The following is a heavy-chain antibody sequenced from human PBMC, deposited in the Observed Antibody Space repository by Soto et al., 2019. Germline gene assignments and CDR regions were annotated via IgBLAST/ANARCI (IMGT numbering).Heavy chain of an antibody. CDR3: AREDPYGDYEVGWFDP. V-gene: IGHV1-69*01. J-gene: IGHJ5*02. D-gene: IGHD4-17*01. CDR1: GGTFSSYA. CDR2: IIPIFGTA. Sequence: QVQLVQSGAEVKKPGSSVKVSCKASGGTFSSYAISWVRQAPGQGLEWMGGIIPIFGTANYDQKFQGRVTIPADESTRTAYMELSSLRSEDTAVYYCAREDPYGDYEVGWFDPWGQGTLVTVSS.